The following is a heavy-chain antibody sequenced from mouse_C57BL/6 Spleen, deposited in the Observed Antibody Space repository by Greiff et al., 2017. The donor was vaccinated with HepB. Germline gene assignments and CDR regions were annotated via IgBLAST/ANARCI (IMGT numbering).Heavy chain of an antibody. CDR1: GYTFTSYW. D-gene: IGHD1-1*01. CDR2: IDPSDSYT. V-gene: IGHV1-50*01. J-gene: IGHJ4*01. CDR3: ARSGVIYYYGSSYAMDY. Sequence: VQLQQSGAELVKPGASVKLSCKASGYTFTSYWMQWVKQRPGQGLEWIGEIDPSDSYTNYNQKFKGKATLTVDTSSSTAYMQLSSLTSEDSAVYYCARSGVIYYYGSSYAMDYWGQGTSVTVSS.